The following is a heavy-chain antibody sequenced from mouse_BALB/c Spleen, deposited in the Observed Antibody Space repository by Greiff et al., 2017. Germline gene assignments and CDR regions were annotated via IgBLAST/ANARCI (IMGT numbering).Heavy chain of an antibody. CDR1: GFTFSDYG. J-gene: IGHJ3*01. D-gene: IGHD2-10*02. CDR3: ARDRGYGNYGFAY. Sequence: EVQRVESGGGLVQPGGSRKLSCAASGFTFSDYGMAWVRQAPGKGPEWVAFISNLAYSIYYADTVTGRFTISRENAKNTLYLEMSSLRSEDTAMYYCARDRGYGNYGFAYWGQGTLVTVSA. CDR2: ISNLAYSI. V-gene: IGHV5-15*02.